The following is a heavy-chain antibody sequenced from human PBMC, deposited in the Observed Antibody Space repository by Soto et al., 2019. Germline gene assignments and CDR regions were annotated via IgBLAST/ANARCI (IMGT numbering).Heavy chain of an antibody. Sequence: QVQLVESGGGVVQPGRSLRLSCAASGFTFSSYGMHWVRHAPGKGLEWVAVISYDGSNKYYADSVKGRFTISRDNSKNTLYLKMNRLRAVDTAVYYCAKDLGYCSSTSCLAGMDVWGQGTTVTVSS. J-gene: IGHJ6*02. D-gene: IGHD2-2*01. CDR1: GFTFSSYG. CDR3: AKDLGYCSSTSCLAGMDV. CDR2: ISYDGSNK. V-gene: IGHV3-30*18.